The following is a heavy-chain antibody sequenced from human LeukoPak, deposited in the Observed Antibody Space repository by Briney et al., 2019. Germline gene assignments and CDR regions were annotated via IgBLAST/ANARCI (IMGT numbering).Heavy chain of an antibody. V-gene: IGHV4-34*01. CDR1: GGSFSGYY. D-gene: IGHD7-27*01. Sequence: SETLSLTCAVYGGSFSGYYWSWIRQPPGKGLEWIGEINHSGSTNYNPSLKSRVTISVDTSKNQFSLKLSSVTAADTAVYYCARYDWGPPIDYWGQGTLVTVSS. CDR3: ARYDWGPPIDY. CDR2: INHSGST. J-gene: IGHJ4*02.